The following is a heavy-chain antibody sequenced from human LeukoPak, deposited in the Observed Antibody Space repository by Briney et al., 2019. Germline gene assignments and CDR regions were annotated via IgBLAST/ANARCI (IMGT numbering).Heavy chain of an antibody. CDR3: ARVDRASGWFDP. V-gene: IGHV1-2*02. D-gene: IGHD3-10*01. Sequence: ASVKVSCKASGYTFTGYYMHWVRQAPGQGLEWMGWINPNSGGTNYAQKFQGRVTMTRDTSISTAHMELSRLRSDDTAVYYCARVDRASGWFDPWGQGTLVTVSS. CDR2: INPNSGGT. J-gene: IGHJ5*02. CDR1: GYTFTGYY.